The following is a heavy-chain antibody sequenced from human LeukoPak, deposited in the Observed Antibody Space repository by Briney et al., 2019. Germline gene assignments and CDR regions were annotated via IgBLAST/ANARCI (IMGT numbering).Heavy chain of an antibody. CDR3: ARGYYDSSAYYSADY. CDR2: INPNTGDT. V-gene: IGHV1-2*02. J-gene: IGHJ4*02. D-gene: IGHD3-22*01. CDR1: GYTFTGYY. Sequence: ASVKVSCKASGYTFTGYYIHWVRQAPGQGLEWMGWINPNTGDTNYAQKFQGRVTMTRDTSISTAYMELTRLRSDDTAVYYCARGYYDSSAYYSADYWGQGTQVTVSS.